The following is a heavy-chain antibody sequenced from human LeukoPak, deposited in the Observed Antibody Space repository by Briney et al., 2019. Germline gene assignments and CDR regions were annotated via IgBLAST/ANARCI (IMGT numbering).Heavy chain of an antibody. J-gene: IGHJ4*02. CDR1: GFTFSSYA. Sequence: GGSLRLSCAASGFTFSSYAMNWVRQAPGKGLEWVSYISSSSSTIYYADSVKGRFTISRDNSENIVYLQMNNLRAEDTAVYYCAGRVTGYSSGYVYWGQGTLVTVSS. V-gene: IGHV3-48*01. CDR2: ISSSSSTI. CDR3: AGRVTGYSSGYVY. D-gene: IGHD5-18*01.